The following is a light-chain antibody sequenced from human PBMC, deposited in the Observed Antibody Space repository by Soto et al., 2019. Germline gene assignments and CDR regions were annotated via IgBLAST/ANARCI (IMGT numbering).Light chain of an antibody. CDR3: QSYDSSNFWV. V-gene: IGLV6-57*02. CDR2: EDN. J-gene: IGLJ3*02. Sequence: NFMLTQPHSVSESPGKTVTISCTGSSGSIASNYVQWYQQRPGSAPTTVIYEDNQRPSGVPDRFSGSIDSSSNSASLTISGLKTEDEADYYCQSYDSSNFWVFGGATKLTVL. CDR1: SGSIASNY.